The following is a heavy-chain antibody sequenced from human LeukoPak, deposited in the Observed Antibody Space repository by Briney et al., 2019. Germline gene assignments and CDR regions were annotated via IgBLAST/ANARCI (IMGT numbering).Heavy chain of an antibody. J-gene: IGHJ3*02. Sequence: GGSRRLSCAASGFSVSTSYMNWVRQAPGKGLEWVSVMYSGGNTYYADSVKGRFTISRDNSKNTVYLQMSRLRAEDTAIYYCARDVVATIRGSPVAFDIWGQGTMVTVSS. V-gene: IGHV3-53*05. CDR3: ARDVVATIRGSPVAFDI. CDR2: MYSGGNT. CDR1: GFSVSTSY. D-gene: IGHD5-12*01.